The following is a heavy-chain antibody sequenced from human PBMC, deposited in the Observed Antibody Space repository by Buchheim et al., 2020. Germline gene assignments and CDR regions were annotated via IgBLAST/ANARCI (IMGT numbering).Heavy chain of an antibody. Sequence: QVQLVESGGGVVQPGRSLRLSCAASGFIFSSYGMHWVRQAPGKGLEWVAVISYDGKNKYYADSVKGRFTISRDNSKNTLYLQMNSLRAEDTAVYYCAREEYYDSSGSREALDYWGQGTL. D-gene: IGHD3-22*01. CDR2: ISYDGKNK. V-gene: IGHV3-30*03. CDR3: AREEYYDSSGSREALDY. J-gene: IGHJ4*02. CDR1: GFIFSSYG.